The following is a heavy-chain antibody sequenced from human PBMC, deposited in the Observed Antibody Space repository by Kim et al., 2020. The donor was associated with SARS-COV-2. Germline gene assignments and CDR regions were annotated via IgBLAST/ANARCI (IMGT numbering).Heavy chain of an antibody. D-gene: IGHD6-19*01. CDR3: TRHGGSGWSGYYYGIDV. Sequence: GGSLRLSCAASGFTFSGSAMHWVRQASGKGLEWVGRIRSKANSYATAYAASGKGRFTISRDDSKNTAYLQMNSLKTEDADVYYCTRHGGSGWSGYYYGIDVWGHGTTVTVSS. CDR1: GFTFSGSA. CDR2: IRSKANSYAT. J-gene: IGHJ6*02. V-gene: IGHV3-73*01.